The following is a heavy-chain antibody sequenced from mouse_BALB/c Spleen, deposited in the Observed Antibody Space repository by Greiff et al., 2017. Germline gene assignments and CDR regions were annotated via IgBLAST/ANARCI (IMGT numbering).Heavy chain of an antibody. CDR3: ARHGDGSSWGNFDY. Sequence: EVKLMESGGGLVKPGGSLKLSCAASGFAFSSYDMSWVRQTPEKRLEWVAYISSGGGSTYYPDTVKGRFTISRDNAKNTLYLQMSSLKSEDTAMYYCARHGDGSSWGNFDYWGQGTTLTVSS. CDR2: ISSGGGST. D-gene: IGHD1-1*01. J-gene: IGHJ2*01. V-gene: IGHV5-12-1*01. CDR1: GFAFSSYD.